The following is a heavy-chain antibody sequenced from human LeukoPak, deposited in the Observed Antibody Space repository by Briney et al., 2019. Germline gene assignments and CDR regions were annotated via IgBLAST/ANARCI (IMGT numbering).Heavy chain of an antibody. Sequence: PSETLSLTCAVYSGSFSGYYWSWIRQPPGKGLEWIGEINHSGSTNYNPSLKSRVTISVDTSKNQFSLKLSSVTAADTAVYYWARGRWDHVWGSYRSYYFDYWGQGTLVTVSS. CDR3: ARGRWDHVWGSYRSYYFDY. J-gene: IGHJ4*02. V-gene: IGHV4-34*01. D-gene: IGHD3-16*02. CDR1: SGSFSGYY. CDR2: INHSGST.